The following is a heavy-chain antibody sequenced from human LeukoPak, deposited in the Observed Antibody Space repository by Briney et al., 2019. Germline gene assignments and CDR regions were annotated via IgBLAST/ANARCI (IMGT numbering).Heavy chain of an antibody. Sequence: GGSLRLSCAASGFIFSTYGMRWVRQAPGKGLEWVSSISGSGGTTFYADSVKGRFTISRDNSKNTLYLQMNSLRAEDTAAYYCANAGPGYNSGSNYYYGMDIWGQGTTVTVSS. V-gene: IGHV3-23*01. D-gene: IGHD6-19*01. CDR3: ANAGPGYNSGSNYYYGMDI. CDR2: ISGSGGTT. J-gene: IGHJ6*02. CDR1: GFIFSTYG.